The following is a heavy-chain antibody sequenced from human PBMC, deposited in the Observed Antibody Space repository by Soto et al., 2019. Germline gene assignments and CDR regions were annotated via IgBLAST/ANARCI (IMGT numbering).Heavy chain of an antibody. CDR3: AKGSYMVATRTHMDV. J-gene: IGHJ6*03. CDR1: GFTFSSYA. D-gene: IGHD5-12*01. CDR2: ISGSGGST. Sequence: GWSLRLSCAASGFTFSSYAMSWVRQAPGKGLEWVSAISGSGGSTYYADSVKGRFTISRDNSKNTLYLQMNSLRAEDTAVYYCAKGSYMVATRTHMDVWGKGTTVTVSS. V-gene: IGHV3-23*01.